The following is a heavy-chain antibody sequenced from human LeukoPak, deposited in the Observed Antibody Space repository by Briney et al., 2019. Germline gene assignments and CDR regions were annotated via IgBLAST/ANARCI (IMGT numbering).Heavy chain of an antibody. Sequence: GGSLRLSCAASGFTFSSYWMHWVRQAPGKGLVWVSRINTDGSSTSCADSVKGRFTISRDNAKNTLYLQMNSLRAEDTAVYYCARDPTRFPRADWGQGTLVTVSS. CDR1: GFTFSSYW. CDR3: ARDPTRFPRAD. D-gene: IGHD2-21*01. V-gene: IGHV3-74*01. J-gene: IGHJ4*02. CDR2: INTDGSST.